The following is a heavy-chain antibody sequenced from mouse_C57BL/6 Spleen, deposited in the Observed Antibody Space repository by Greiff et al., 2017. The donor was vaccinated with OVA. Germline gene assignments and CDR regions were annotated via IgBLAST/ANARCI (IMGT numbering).Heavy chain of an antibody. V-gene: IGHV1-52*01. D-gene: IGHD2-3*01. Sequence: QVQLQQPGAELVRPGSSVKLSCKASGYTFTSYWMHWVKQRPIQGLEWIGNIDPSDSETHYNQKFKDKATLTVDKSSSTAYMQRSSLTSEDSAVYYCARGGDGYSYAMDYWGQGTSVTVAS. J-gene: IGHJ4*01. CDR3: ARGGDGYSYAMDY. CDR1: GYTFTSYW. CDR2: IDPSDSET.